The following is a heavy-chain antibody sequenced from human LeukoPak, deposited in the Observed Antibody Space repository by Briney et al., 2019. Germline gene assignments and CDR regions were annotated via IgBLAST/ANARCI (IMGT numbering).Heavy chain of an antibody. J-gene: IGHJ3*02. CDR1: GFTFSSYS. V-gene: IGHV3-21*01. Sequence: GGSLRLSCAASGFTFSSYSMNWVRQAPGKGLEWVSSISSSSSYIYYADSVKGRFTIPRDNAKNSLYLQMNSLRAEDTAVYYCARPIEEWERLGRAFDIWGQGTMVTVSS. D-gene: IGHD1-26*01. CDR2: ISSSSSYI. CDR3: ARPIEEWERLGRAFDI.